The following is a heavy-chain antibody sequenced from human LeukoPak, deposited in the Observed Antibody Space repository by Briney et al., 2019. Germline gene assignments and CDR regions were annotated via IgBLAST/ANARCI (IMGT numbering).Heavy chain of an antibody. V-gene: IGHV3-23*01. J-gene: IGHJ4*02. Sequence: GGSLRLSCAASGFTFSSYAMSWVRQAPGKGLEWVSAISGSGGSTYYADSVKGRFTISRDNSKNTLYLQMNSLRAEDTAVYYCAKDRVGYCSSTSCYIFDYWGQGTLVTVSS. D-gene: IGHD2-2*02. CDR3: AKDRVGYCSSTSCYIFDY. CDR2: ISGSGGST. CDR1: GFTFSSYA.